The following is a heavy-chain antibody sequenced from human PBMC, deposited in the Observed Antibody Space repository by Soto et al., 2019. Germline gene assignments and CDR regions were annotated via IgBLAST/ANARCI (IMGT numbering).Heavy chain of an antibody. CDR3: ARTHGYRPLKNWFDP. CDR2: ISYDGSNK. V-gene: IGHV3-30-3*01. D-gene: IGHD5-18*01. CDR1: GFTFSSYA. Sequence: QVQLVESGGGVVQPGRSLRLSCAASGFTFSSYAMHWVRQAPGKGLEWVAVISYDGSNKYYADSVKGRFTISRDNSKNTLYLQMNSLRAEDTAVYYCARTHGYRPLKNWFDPWGQGTLVTVSS. J-gene: IGHJ5*02.